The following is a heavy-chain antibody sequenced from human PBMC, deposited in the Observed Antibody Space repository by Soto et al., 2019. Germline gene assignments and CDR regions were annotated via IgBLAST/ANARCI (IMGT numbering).Heavy chain of an antibody. J-gene: IGHJ3*02. CDR1: GYTFTSYG. CDR3: ARDLDDIVVVPAALVAFDI. V-gene: IGHV1-18*01. CDR2: ISAYNGNT. D-gene: IGHD2-2*01. Sequence: ASVKVSCKASGYTFTSYGISWVRQAPGQRLEWMGWISAYNGNTNYAQKLQGRVTMTTDTSTSTAYMELRSLRSDDTAVYYCARDLDDIVVVPAALVAFDIWGQGTMVTVSS.